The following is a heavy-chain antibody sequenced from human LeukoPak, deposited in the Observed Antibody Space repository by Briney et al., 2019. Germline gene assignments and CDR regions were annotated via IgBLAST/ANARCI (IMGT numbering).Heavy chain of an antibody. D-gene: IGHD2-15*01. CDR3: AKVADGSADY. Sequence: PGGSLRFSCAASGFTFSSYGMHWVRQAPGKGLEWVAFIRYDGSNKYYADSVKGRFTISRDNSKNTLYLQMNGLRAEDTAVYYCAKVADGSADYWGQGTLVTVSS. J-gene: IGHJ4*02. CDR1: GFTFSSYG. CDR2: IRYDGSNK. V-gene: IGHV3-30*02.